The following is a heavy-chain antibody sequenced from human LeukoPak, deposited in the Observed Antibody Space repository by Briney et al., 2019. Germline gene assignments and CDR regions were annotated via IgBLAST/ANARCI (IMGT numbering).Heavy chain of an antibody. Sequence: GASVKVSCKASGYTFTSYAMHWVRQASGQRLEWMGWINAGNGNTKYSQKFQGRVTITRDTSASTAYMELSSLRSEDTAVYYCARAYYYGSGSYYFDYWGQGTLVTVSS. CDR3: ARAYYYGSGSYYFDY. J-gene: IGHJ4*02. V-gene: IGHV1-3*01. D-gene: IGHD3-10*01. CDR2: INAGNGNT. CDR1: GYTFTSYA.